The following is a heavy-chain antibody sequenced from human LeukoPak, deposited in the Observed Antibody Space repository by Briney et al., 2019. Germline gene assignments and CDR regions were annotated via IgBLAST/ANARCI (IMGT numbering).Heavy chain of an antibody. CDR3: ARGSEPYYFDY. Sequence: PSDTLSLPCTVSGGSISIYYWSWLRHPPGKGLEWIGYIYYSGSTNYNPSIKSRVTISVDTSKNQFSLKVSSVTAADTAVYCCARGSEPYYFDYGGQGTLVTVS. D-gene: IGHD1-14*01. CDR1: GGSISIYY. CDR2: IYYSGST. J-gene: IGHJ4*02. V-gene: IGHV4-59*07.